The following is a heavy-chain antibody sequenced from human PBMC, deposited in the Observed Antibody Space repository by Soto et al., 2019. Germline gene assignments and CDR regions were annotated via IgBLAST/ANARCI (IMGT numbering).Heavy chain of an antibody. CDR3: ASRFRGYYYGMDV. V-gene: IGHV1-18*01. CDR2: ISAYNGNT. Sequence: ASVKVSCKASGYTFTSYGISWVRQAPGQGLEWMGWISAYNGNTNYAQKLQGRVTMTIDTSTSTAYMELRSLRSDDTAVYYCASRFRGYYYGMDVWGQGTTVTVSS. D-gene: IGHD2-21*01. J-gene: IGHJ6*02. CDR1: GYTFTSYG.